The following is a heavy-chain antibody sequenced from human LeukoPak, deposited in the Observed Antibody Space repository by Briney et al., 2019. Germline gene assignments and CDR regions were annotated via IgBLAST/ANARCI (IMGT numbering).Heavy chain of an antibody. CDR3: ASPDVAWGTYSSGWNLA. J-gene: IGHJ4*02. V-gene: IGHV3-74*01. Sequence: PGGSLGLSCAASGFTFSSYWMRWVRQARGKGLVWVSRINSDGSSTSYADSVKGRFTISRDNAKNTLYLQMNSLRAEDTAVYYCASPDVAWGTYSSGWNLAWGQGTLVTVSS. CDR1: GFTFSSYW. D-gene: IGHD6-19*01. CDR2: INSDGSST.